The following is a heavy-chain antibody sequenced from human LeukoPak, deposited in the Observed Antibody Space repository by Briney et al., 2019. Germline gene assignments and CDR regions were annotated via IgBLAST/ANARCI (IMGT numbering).Heavy chain of an antibody. J-gene: IGHJ4*02. V-gene: IGHV3-23*01. CDR3: ANLFSLTSGY. CDR1: GFTFSSYA. D-gene: IGHD4/OR15-4a*01. Sequence: PGRSLILSCAASGFTFSSYAMSWVRQAPGKGLEWVSAISGSGGSTYYADSVKGRFTISRDNSKNTLYLQMNSLRAEDTAVYYCANLFSLTSGYWGQGTLVTVSS. CDR2: ISGSGGST.